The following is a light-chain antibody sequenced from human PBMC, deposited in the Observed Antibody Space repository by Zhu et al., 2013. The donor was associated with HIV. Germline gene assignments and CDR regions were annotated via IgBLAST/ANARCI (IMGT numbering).Light chain of an antibody. CDR1: QGISTW. V-gene: IGKV1-12*01. CDR2: AAS. CDR3: HHVNDNPA. J-gene: IGKJ3*01. Sequence: DIQMTQSPSSVSASVGDRVTITCRASQGISTWLAWYQQKPGKVPKLLIYAASTLQDGVPSRFAGRGSGTEFTLTITGLQPEDFATYYCHHVNDNPAFGPGTTVDFK.